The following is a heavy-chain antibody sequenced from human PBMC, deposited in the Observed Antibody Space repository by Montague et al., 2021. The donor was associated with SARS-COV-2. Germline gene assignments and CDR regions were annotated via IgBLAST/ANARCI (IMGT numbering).Heavy chain of an antibody. V-gene: IGHV4-59*01. CDR1: GGSISSYY. J-gene: IGHJ4*02. D-gene: IGHD3-10*01. CDR3: AREPEFGDYFDY. CDR2: IYYSGST. Sequence: SETLSLTCTVSGGSISSYYWSWIRQPPGKGLEWIGYIYYSGSTNYNPSLKSRVAISVDTSKNQFSLKLSSVTAANTAVYYCAREPEFGDYFDYWGQGTLVTVSS.